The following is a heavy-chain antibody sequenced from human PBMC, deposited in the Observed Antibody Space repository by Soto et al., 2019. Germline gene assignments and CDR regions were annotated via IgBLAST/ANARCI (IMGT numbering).Heavy chain of an antibody. CDR2: ISHLETT. CDR3: ARYCSSTSCPYYYYGMDV. J-gene: IGHJ6*02. CDR1: GVTMSYGGYS. D-gene: IGHD2-2*01. Sequence: SETLFLTCSVSGVTMSYGGYSWSWIRQSPGKGLEWLGYISHLETTYYNPSFKSRLSLSIDRTRNQFSLSLSSVTAADTAAYYCARYCSSTSCPYYYYGMDVWGQGTTVTVSS. V-gene: IGHV4-30-2*06.